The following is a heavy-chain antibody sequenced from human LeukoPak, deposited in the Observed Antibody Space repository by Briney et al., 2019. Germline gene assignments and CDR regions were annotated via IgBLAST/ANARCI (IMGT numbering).Heavy chain of an antibody. Sequence: ASVTVSFKASGFTFTDHYMHWVRQAPGQGLEWMGWINDKRGDTNYAQNFQDRVTMTRDTSTSTVYMELSRLTVDDTAVYYCARDHDWGVDYWGQGTLVTVSS. V-gene: IGHV1-2*02. CDR1: GFTFTDHY. J-gene: IGHJ4*02. CDR2: INDKRGDT. D-gene: IGHD7-27*01. CDR3: ARDHDWGVDY.